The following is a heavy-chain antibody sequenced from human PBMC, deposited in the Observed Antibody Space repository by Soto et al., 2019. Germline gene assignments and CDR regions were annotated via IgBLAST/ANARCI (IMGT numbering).Heavy chain of an antibody. CDR2: IYYSGST. J-gene: IGHJ5*02. V-gene: IGHV4-39*01. CDR1: GGSIRSSSYY. D-gene: IGHD1-26*01. Sequence: SLTCTVSGGSIRSSSYYWGWIRQPPGKGLEWIGSIYYSGSTYYNPSLKSRVTISVDTSKNQFSLKLSSVTAEDTAVYYCATVATGSYDWFDPWGQGTLVTVSS. CDR3: ATVATGSYDWFDP.